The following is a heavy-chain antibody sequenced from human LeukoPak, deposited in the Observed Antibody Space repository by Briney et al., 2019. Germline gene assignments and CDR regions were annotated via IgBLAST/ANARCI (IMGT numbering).Heavy chain of an antibody. CDR3: AKDDEMRGGYYFDY. J-gene: IGHJ4*02. D-gene: IGHD5-24*01. Sequence: GGSLRLSCAASGFTFDDYAMHWVRQAPGKGLEWVSLISWDGGSTYYADSVKGRFTISRDNSKNSLYPQMNSLRAEDTALYYCAKDDEMRGGYYFDYWGQGTLVTVSS. CDR2: ISWDGGST. CDR1: GFTFDDYA. V-gene: IGHV3-43D*03.